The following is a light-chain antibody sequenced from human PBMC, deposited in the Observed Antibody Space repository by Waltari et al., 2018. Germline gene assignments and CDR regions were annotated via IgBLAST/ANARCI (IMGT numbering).Light chain of an antibody. Sequence: ELVLTQSPATLSLSPGERATLSCRASQSVSTFLAWYHQKPGQAPRLLIYDASTRATGIPDRFSGSGSGTDFSLTISRLEPEDFAVYYCQKHGHWPVTFGGGTKVEIK. J-gene: IGKJ4*01. CDR2: DAS. CDR3: QKHGHWPVT. CDR1: QSVSTF. V-gene: IGKV3-11*01.